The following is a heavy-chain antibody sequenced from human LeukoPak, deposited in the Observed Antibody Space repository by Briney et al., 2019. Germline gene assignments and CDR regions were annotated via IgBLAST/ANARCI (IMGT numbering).Heavy chain of an antibody. Sequence: GGSLRLSCAASGFTFSSHWMSWVRQAPGNGLEWVANIKQDESEKWYVDSVKGRFTISRDNAKNSLYLQMNSLRAEDTAVYYCGRGHWGLDYWGQGALVTVSS. CDR1: GFTFSSHW. D-gene: IGHD7-27*01. J-gene: IGHJ4*02. CDR3: GRGHWGLDY. CDR2: IKQDESEK. V-gene: IGHV3-7*01.